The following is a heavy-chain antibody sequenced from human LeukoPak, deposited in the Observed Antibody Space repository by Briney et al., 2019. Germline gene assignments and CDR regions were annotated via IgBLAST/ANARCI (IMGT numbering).Heavy chain of an antibody. CDR1: GYTFTGYY. Sequence: GASVKVSCKASGYTFTGYYMHWVRQAPGQGLEWMGWINPNSGGTNYAQKFQGRVTMTRDTSISTAYMELSRLRSDDTAVYYCARDRGIVVVPGATRYWFDPWGQGTLVTVSS. CDR2: INPNSGGT. D-gene: IGHD2-2*01. CDR3: ARDRGIVVVPGATRYWFDP. J-gene: IGHJ5*02. V-gene: IGHV1-2*02.